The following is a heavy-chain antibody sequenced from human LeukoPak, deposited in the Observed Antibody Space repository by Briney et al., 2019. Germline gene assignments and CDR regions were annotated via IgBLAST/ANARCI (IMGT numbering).Heavy chain of an antibody. Sequence: GGSLRLSCAASGFTFSDYYMSWIRQAPGKGLEWVSYISSSGSTIYYADSVKGRFTISRDNAKNSLYLQMNSLRAEDTAVYYCARDLPHYDILTGYSYNWFDPWGQGTLVTVSS. D-gene: IGHD3-9*01. CDR3: ARDLPHYDILTGYSYNWFDP. CDR1: GFTFSDYY. CDR2: ISSSGSTI. V-gene: IGHV3-11*04. J-gene: IGHJ5*02.